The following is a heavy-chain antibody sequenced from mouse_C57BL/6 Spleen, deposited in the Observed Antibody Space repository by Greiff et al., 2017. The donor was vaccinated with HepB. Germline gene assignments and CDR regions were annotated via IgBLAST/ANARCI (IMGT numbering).Heavy chain of an antibody. CDR2: IDTETGGT. CDR1: GYTFTDYE. D-gene: IGHD1-1*01. Sequence: ASVTLSCKASGYTFTDYEMHWVKQTPVHGLEWIGAIDTETGGTAYNQKFKGKAILTADKSSSTAYMELRSLTSEDSAVYYCTNYYGSSYGWFAYWGQGTLVTVSA. J-gene: IGHJ3*01. V-gene: IGHV1-15*01. CDR3: TNYYGSSYGWFAY.